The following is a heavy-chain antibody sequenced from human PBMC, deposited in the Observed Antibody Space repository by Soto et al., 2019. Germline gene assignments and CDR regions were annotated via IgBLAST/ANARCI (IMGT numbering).Heavy chain of an antibody. V-gene: IGHV4-39*06. J-gene: IGHJ6*02. D-gene: IGHD3-3*01. CDR2: IYYSGST. CDR3: ARISLRFLEWFQWSGMDV. Sequence: PSETLSLTCTVSGGSISSSSYYWGWIRQPPGKGLEWIGSIYYSGSTNYNPSLKSRVTISVDTSKNQFPLKLSSVTAADTAVYYCARISLRFLEWFQWSGMDVWGQGTTVTVSS. CDR1: GGSISSSSYY.